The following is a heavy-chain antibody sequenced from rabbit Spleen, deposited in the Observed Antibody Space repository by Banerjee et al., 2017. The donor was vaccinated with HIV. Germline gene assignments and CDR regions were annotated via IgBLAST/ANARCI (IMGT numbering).Heavy chain of an antibody. CDR1: GFSFSSSDY. J-gene: IGHJ4*01. CDR2: IAGSSSGFT. CDR3: ARDLASVVGWNFNL. D-gene: IGHD3-1*01. Sequence: QSLEESGGDLVKPGASLTLTCTASGFSFSSSDYMCWVRQAPGKGLEWISCIAGSSSGFTDSATWAKGRFTISKTSSTTVTLQMTSLTAADTATYFCARDLASVVGWNFNLWGPGTLVTVS. V-gene: IGHV1S40*01.